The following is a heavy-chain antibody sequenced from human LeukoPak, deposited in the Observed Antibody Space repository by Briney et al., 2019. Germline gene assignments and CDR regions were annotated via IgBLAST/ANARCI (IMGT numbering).Heavy chain of an antibody. CDR3: ARVPCGGDCYSRDYYYYYYMHV. CDR1: GYTFTSYD. D-gene: IGHD2-21*02. J-gene: IGHJ6*03. V-gene: IGHV1-8*01. CDR2: MNPNSGNT. Sequence: ASVKVSCKASGYTFTSYDINWVRQATGQGLEWMGWMNPNSGNTGYAQKFQGRVTMTRNTSISTAYMELSSLRSEDTAVYYCARVPCGGDCYSRDYYYYYYMHVWGKGTTVTISS.